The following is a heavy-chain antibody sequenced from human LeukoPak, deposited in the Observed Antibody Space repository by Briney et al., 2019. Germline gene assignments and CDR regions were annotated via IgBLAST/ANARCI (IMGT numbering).Heavy chain of an antibody. CDR2: VYYTGST. CDR1: GGSISSNSYY. CDR3: ARLVRGIYDYFDY. Sequence: SETLSLTCTVSGGSISSNSYYWGWIRQPPGKGLEWVGTVYYTGSTYYNPSLKSRVTISVDTSKNQFSLKLSSVTAADTAVYYCARLVRGIYDYFDYWGQGTLVTVSS. J-gene: IGHJ4*02. V-gene: IGHV4-39*07. D-gene: IGHD3-10*01.